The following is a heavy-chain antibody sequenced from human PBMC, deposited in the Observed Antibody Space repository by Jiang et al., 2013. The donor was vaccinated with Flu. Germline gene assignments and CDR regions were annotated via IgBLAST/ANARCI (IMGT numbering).Heavy chain of an antibody. Sequence: SGGGLVQSGGSLRLSCAASGFTFRTYWMHWVRKVPGRGPVWVARINTGGSLTTYADSVRGRFTISRDDVTSTLNLYMNSLRPEDTATYYCVKGLGDSWGQGVLVTVSS. CDR2: INTGGSLT. D-gene: IGHD1-26*01. V-gene: IGHV3-74*01. J-gene: IGHJ4*02. CDR3: VKGLGDS. CDR1: GFTFRTYW.